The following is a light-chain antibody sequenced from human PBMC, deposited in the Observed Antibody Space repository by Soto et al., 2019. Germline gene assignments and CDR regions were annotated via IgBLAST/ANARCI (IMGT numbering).Light chain of an antibody. CDR2: KAS. CDR1: QSISTW. CDR3: QQYNSYTWT. J-gene: IGKJ1*01. Sequence: DIQMTQSPSTLSASVGDRVTITCRASQSISTWLAWYQQKPGKAPKLLIYKASSLESGVPSRFSGSGSATGFTLTLSSLQPDDFATYYCQQYNSYTWTFGQGTKVEIK. V-gene: IGKV1-5*03.